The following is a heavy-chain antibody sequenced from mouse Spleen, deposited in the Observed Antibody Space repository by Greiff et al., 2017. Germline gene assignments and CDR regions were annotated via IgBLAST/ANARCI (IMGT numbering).Heavy chain of an antibody. CDR2: INPNNGGT. V-gene: IGHV1-26*01. D-gene: IGHD2-14*01. J-gene: IGHJ3*01. CDR1: GYTFTDYY. Sequence: EVQLQQSGPELVKPGASVKISCKASGYTFTDYYMNWVKQSHGKSLEWIGDINPNNGGTSYNQKFKGKATLTVDKSSSTAYMELRSLTSEDSAVYYCARWDRYDWFAYWGQGTLVTVSA. CDR3: ARWDRYDWFAY.